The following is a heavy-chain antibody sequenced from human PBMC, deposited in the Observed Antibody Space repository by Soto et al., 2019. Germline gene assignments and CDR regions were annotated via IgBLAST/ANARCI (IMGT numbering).Heavy chain of an antibody. J-gene: IGHJ3*02. Sequence: ASVKGSCKASGYTFTSYGSSWVRQAPGQGLEWMGWISAYNGNTNYAQKLQGRVTMTTDTYTSTAYMELRSLRSDDTAVYYCAREPAPGHDGFDIWGQGTMVTVSS. V-gene: IGHV1-18*04. CDR2: ISAYNGNT. CDR1: GYTFTSYG. CDR3: AREPAPGHDGFDI.